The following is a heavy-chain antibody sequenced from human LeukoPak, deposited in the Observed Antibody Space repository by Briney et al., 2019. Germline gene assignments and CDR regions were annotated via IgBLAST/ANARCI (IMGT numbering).Heavy chain of an antibody. V-gene: IGHV3-30*03. Sequence: PGGSLRLSCAASGFTFSLYGIHWVRQAPGKGLEWVAVISHDGSNTYFADSVKGRFAISSDTSKNTLYLQMNTLRAEDTAVYYCATRIHLWSTVDYWGQGTLVTVSS. D-gene: IGHD5-18*01. CDR2: ISHDGSNT. CDR1: GFTFSLYG. CDR3: ATRIHLWSTVDY. J-gene: IGHJ4*02.